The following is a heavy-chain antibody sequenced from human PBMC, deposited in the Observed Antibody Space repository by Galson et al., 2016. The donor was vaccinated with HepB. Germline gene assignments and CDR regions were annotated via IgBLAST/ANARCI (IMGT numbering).Heavy chain of an antibody. CDR3: AKERLVRRIFDH. CDR2: TSTRRTT. V-gene: IGHV3-23*05. Sequence: SLRLSCAASGLVFSNFGLSWVRQAPGKGLEWVASTSTRRTTYYPDTVQGRFTITRYNSNNTLYLQMNGLRAEDTAVYYYAKERLVRRIFDHWGQGTLLTVSS. D-gene: IGHD1-1*01. J-gene: IGHJ4*02. CDR1: GLVFSNFG.